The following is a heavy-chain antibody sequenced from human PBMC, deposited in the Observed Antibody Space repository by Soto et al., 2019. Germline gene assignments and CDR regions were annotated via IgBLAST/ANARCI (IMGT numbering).Heavy chain of an antibody. J-gene: IGHJ4*02. CDR1: GDSVSSNSAA. D-gene: IGHD2-21*01. Sequence: SQTLSLTCAISGDSVSSNSAAWNWIRQSPSRGLKWLGRTYYRSKWYNDYAVSVKSRMTINPDTSKNQFSLQLNSVNREAAAVEYRARGLKIPSGYFDYWGQGTLVTVSS. CDR3: ARGLKIPSGYFDY. CDR2: TYYRSKWYN. V-gene: IGHV6-1*01.